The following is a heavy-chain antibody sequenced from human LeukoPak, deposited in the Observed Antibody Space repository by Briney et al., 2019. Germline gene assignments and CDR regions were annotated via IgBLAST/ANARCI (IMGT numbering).Heavy chain of an antibody. Sequence: GGSLRLSCASSGSAFSTTWMHWVRQAPGKGLLWVSLITSDGTTTTYADSVKGRFTISRDNAANMVYLQMNSLRAEDSAVYYCASDSCYSIAVWGQGTTVTVSS. CDR1: GSAFSTTW. CDR3: ASDSCYSIAV. J-gene: IGHJ6*02. V-gene: IGHV3-74*03. CDR2: ITSDGTTT. D-gene: IGHD2-15*01.